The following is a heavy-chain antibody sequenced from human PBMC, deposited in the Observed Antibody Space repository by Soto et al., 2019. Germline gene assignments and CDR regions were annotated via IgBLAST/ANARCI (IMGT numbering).Heavy chain of an antibody. CDR2: IKPSTGDT. CDR1: GYTFTDYF. J-gene: IGHJ4*02. CDR3: ARGSGTGRGGILEASEY. V-gene: IGHV1-2*02. D-gene: IGHD2-15*01. Sequence: ASVKVSCKASGYTFTDYFIHWVRQASGQGLELMWWIKPSTGDTKYAQDFQDRVTMTTDTSISTAYMELNSLMSDDTAVYYCARGSGTGRGGILEASEYWGQGTQVTVYS.